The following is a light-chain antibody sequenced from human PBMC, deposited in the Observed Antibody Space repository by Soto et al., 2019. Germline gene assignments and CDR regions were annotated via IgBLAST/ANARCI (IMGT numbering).Light chain of an antibody. CDR2: ETS. CDR3: QQFGTSPLWT. V-gene: IGKV3-20*01. Sequence: DIVLPKSPCTLSLSPWERATLYCRASQSVNSNYLAWYQQKPGQAPRLLMYETSTRATGIPDRFSGSGSGTDFTLTISRLEPEDFAVYFCQQFGTSPLWTFCQGTKVDIK. CDR1: QSVNSNY. J-gene: IGKJ1*01.